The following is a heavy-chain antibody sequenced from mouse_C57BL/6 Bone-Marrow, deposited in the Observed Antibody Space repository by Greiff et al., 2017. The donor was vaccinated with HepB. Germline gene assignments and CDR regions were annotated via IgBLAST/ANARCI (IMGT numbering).Heavy chain of an antibody. J-gene: IGHJ2*01. Sequence: VQLQQSGAELARPGASVKLSCKASGYTFTSYGISWVKQRTGQGLEWIGEIYPRSGNTYYNEKFKGKATLTADKSSSTAYMELRSLPSEDSAVYFCARDYSNGYFDYWGQGTTLTVSS. D-gene: IGHD2-5*01. CDR3: ARDYSNGYFDY. CDR2: IYPRSGNT. CDR1: GYTFTSYG. V-gene: IGHV1-81*01.